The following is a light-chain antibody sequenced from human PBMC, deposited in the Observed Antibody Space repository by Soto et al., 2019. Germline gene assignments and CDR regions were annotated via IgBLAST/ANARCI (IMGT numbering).Light chain of an antibody. CDR1: LSISRY. CDR2: DAS. Sequence: EIVLTQSPATLSLSPGERATLSCRASLSISRYLAWYQQKPGQAPRLLIYDASIRATGIPAGFSGSGSGTDFSLTISRLEPEDFAVYYCQHYDSARWTFGLGTRLEIK. J-gene: IGKJ5*01. V-gene: IGKV3-11*01. CDR3: QHYDSARWT.